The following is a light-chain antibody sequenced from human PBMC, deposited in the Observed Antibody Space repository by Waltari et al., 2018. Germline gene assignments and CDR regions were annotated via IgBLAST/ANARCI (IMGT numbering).Light chain of an antibody. CDR1: SFNIGGNA. Sequence: QSVLTQPPSASGTPGQRVTISCSGSSFNIGGNAVNWYQHLPGTAPKLLIYNNSRQPAGVPDRFSGSTSGTSAALAISELQSGDEADYYCAAWDDSLNGFYVFGTGTKVTVL. CDR3: AAWDDSLNGFYV. CDR2: NNS. J-gene: IGLJ1*01. V-gene: IGLV1-44*01.